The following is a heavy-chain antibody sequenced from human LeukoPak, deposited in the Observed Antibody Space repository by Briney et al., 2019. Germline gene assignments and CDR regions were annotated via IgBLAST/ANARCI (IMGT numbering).Heavy chain of an antibody. J-gene: IGHJ4*02. Sequence: ASVKVSFKASGYTFTDYYIHWVQQAPGQGLEWMAFVNPDSGDSYSAPKFQGRVTMTRDTSITTASMELKWLTSDDTAVYYCATGVATAFTYWGQGTLLTVSS. CDR2: VNPDSGDS. CDR3: ATGVATAFTY. CDR1: GYTFTDYY. D-gene: IGHD5-12*01. V-gene: IGHV1-2*02.